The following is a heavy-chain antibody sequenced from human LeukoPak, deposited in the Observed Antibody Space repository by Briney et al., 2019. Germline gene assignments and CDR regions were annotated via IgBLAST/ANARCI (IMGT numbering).Heavy chain of an antibody. Sequence: GGSLRLSCAASGFTVSSNYMNWVRQAPGKGLEWVSAISGSGGSTYYADSVKGRFTISRDNSKNTLYLQMNSLRAEDTAVYYCAKVPSSGWYVIDYWGQGTLVTVSS. V-gene: IGHV3-23*01. D-gene: IGHD6-19*01. CDR1: GFTVSSNY. CDR3: AKVPSSGWYVIDY. CDR2: ISGSGGST. J-gene: IGHJ4*02.